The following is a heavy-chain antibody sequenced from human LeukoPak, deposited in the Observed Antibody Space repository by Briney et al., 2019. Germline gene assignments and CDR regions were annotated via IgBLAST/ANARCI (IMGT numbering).Heavy chain of an antibody. Sequence: GGSLRLSCAASGFTFSSNYMSWVRQAPGKGLEWVSVIYSGGSTYYADSVKGRFTISRDNSKNTLYLQMNSLRAEDTAVYYCARDLISGSYYGYYYYYGMDVWGQGTTVTVSS. V-gene: IGHV3-53*01. CDR3: ARDLISGSYYGYYYYYGMDV. D-gene: IGHD1-26*01. CDR1: GFTFSSNY. J-gene: IGHJ6*02. CDR2: IYSGGST.